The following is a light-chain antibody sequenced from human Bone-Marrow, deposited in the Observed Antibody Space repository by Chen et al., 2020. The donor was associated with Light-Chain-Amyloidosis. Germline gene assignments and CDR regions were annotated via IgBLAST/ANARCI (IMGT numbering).Light chain of an antibody. CDR3: SSYTITNTLG. J-gene: IGLJ1*01. CDR1: SSDVGGDNH. Sequence: QSALTQPASVSGSPGQSITISCTGTSSDVGGDNHVSWYQQHPDKAPKLMIYEVTNRPSWVPDRGSGSKSENTASLTSSGLQTEDEADYFCSSYTITNTLGFGSGTRVTVL. V-gene: IGLV2-14*01. CDR2: EVT.